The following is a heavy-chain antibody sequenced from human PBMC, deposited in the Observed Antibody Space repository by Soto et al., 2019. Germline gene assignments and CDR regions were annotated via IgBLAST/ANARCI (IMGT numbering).Heavy chain of an antibody. CDR3: AKDHGYDILTGYYLGDY. J-gene: IGHJ4*02. Sequence: GFLRLSCSASWFTFLSHALSLGRPGPGKGLEWVSAISGSGGSTYYADSVKGRFTISRDNSKNTLYLQMNSLRAEDTAVYYCAKDHGYDILTGYYLGDYWGQGTLVTVSS. CDR2: ISGSGGST. D-gene: IGHD3-9*01. CDR1: WFTFLSHA. V-gene: IGHV3-23*01.